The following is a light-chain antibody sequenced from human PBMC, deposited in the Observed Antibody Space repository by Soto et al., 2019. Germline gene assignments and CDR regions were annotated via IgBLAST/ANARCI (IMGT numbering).Light chain of an antibody. CDR2: DAS. Sequence: DIQITQSPSTLSASVGDRVTITCRASQRITTWLAWYQQKPGRAPKLLIYDASSLESGVPLRFSGSGSGTEFTLTISSLQPDDFATYYCQHYESHSRTFGQGTKVDIK. V-gene: IGKV1-5*01. J-gene: IGKJ1*01. CDR3: QHYESHSRT. CDR1: QRITTW.